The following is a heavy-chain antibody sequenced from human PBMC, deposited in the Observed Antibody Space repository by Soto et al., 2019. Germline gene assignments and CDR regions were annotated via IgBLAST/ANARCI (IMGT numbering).Heavy chain of an antibody. D-gene: IGHD3-10*01. Sequence: QVQLQASGPGLVKPSETLSLYCTVSGVSINSYYWSWIRQPPGKGMEWIGYVHHSWGSTYNPSLQSRVAISLDSSKSQFSLKLTSVTGTDTSVYYCARQGFGALHCLVDVWGQGTTVTVSS. CDR1: GVSINSYY. J-gene: IGHJ6*02. CDR3: ARQGFGALHCLVDV. CDR2: VHHSWGS. V-gene: IGHV4-59*08.